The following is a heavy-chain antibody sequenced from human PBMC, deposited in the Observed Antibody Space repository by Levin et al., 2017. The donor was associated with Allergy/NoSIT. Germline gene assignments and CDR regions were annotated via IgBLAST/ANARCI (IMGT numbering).Heavy chain of an antibody. J-gene: IGHJ3*02. CDR2: IWFDGSNK. CDR1: GFRFSSYG. V-gene: IGHV3-33*08. CDR3: AREDGLFAFEI. Sequence: GGSLRLSCAASGFRFSSYGMHWVRQAPGKGLEWVAVIWFDGSNKLYGDSVKGRFTISRDNSKNTLYLEMNSLRAEDTAVYYCAREDGLFAFEIWGQGTMVTVSS.